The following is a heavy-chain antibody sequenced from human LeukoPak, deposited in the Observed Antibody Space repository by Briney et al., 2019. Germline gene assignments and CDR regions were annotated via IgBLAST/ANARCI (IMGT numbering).Heavy chain of an antibody. CDR3: AKSRTGVYYFDY. CDR2: ISYDGSNK. D-gene: IGHD3-10*01. V-gene: IGHV3-30-3*02. Sequence: GSLRLSCAASGFTFSSYAMHCVRQAPGKGLEWVAVISYDGSNKYYADSVKGRFTISRDNSKNTLYLQMNSLRAEDTAVYYCAKSRTGVYYFDYWGQGTLVTVSS. CDR1: GFTFSSYA. J-gene: IGHJ4*02.